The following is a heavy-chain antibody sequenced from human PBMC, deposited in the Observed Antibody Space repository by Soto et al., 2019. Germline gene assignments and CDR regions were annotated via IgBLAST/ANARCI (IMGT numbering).Heavy chain of an antibody. CDR1: GYTFTSYG. CDR3: ARDGSTWNYYDSSGYYRFDY. Sequence: ASVKVSCKASGYTFTSYGISWVRQAPGQGLEWMGWISAYNGNTNYAQKLQGRVTMTTDTSTSTAYMELRSLRSDDTAVYYCARDGSTWNYYDSSGYYRFDYWGQGTLVTV. CDR2: ISAYNGNT. D-gene: IGHD3-22*01. V-gene: IGHV1-18*04. J-gene: IGHJ4*02.